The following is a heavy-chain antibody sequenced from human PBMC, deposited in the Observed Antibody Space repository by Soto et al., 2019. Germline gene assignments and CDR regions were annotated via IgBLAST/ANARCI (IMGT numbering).Heavy chain of an antibody. CDR2: INPNSGDT. J-gene: IGHJ3*02. CDR3: ARGPSHGAFDI. CDR1: GYTFTDYY. V-gene: IGHV1-2*04. Sequence: QVQLAHSGAEVKNPGASVKVSCKASGYTFTDYYIHWLRQAPAQGLEWMGWINPNSGDTKYAQKFQGWATMTRDTSISTTYMELSRLTSDDTALYYCARGPSHGAFDIWGQGTIITVSS.